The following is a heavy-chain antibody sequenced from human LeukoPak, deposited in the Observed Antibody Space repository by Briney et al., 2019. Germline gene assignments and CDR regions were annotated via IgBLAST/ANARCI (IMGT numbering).Heavy chain of an antibody. CDR3: ASDRLLLVGATGS. V-gene: IGHV4-59*12. CDR1: GGSISSYY. J-gene: IGHJ4*02. D-gene: IGHD1-26*01. Sequence: SETLSLTCTVSGGSISSYYWSWIRQPPGKGLEWIGYIYYSGSTNYNPSLKSRVTISVDTSKNQFSLKLNSVTAADTAVYYCASDRLLLVGATGSWGQGTLVTVSS. CDR2: IYYSGST.